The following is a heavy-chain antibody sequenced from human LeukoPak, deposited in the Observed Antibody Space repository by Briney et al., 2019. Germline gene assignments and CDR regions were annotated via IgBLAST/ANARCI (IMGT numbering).Heavy chain of an antibody. CDR2: IGTVGDT. Sequence: QTGGSLRLSCAASGFTFSNSDMHWVRQATGKGLEWVSGIGTVGDTSYPGSVKGRFTISRENAKNSLYLQMNSLRAGDTAIYYCARGGGNSYGYYFDYWGQGILVTVSS. CDR1: GFTFSNSD. J-gene: IGHJ4*02. CDR3: ARGGGNSYGYYFDY. D-gene: IGHD5-18*01. V-gene: IGHV3-13*01.